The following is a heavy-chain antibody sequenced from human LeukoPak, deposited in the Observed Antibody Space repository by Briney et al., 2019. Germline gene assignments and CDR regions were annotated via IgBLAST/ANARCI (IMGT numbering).Heavy chain of an antibody. Sequence: GGSLRLSCAASGFIFSSYSMNWVRQAPGKGLEWVSLIGSSGGSTYYADSVKGRFTISRDNSNHTLSLQMNSLRVEDTAIYYCVKDIQLSTWGLGTMVTVSS. V-gene: IGHV3-23*01. CDR3: VKDIQLST. CDR1: GFIFSSYS. D-gene: IGHD5-24*01. J-gene: IGHJ3*01. CDR2: IGSSGGST.